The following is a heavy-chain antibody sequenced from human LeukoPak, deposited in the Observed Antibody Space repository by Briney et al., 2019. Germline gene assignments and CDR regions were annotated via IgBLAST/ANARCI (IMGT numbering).Heavy chain of an antibody. Sequence: DSLKGRFTISRDNAKSSVYLQMNSLRAEDTAVYYCARDRNGFDIWGQGTMVTVSP. J-gene: IGHJ3*02. V-gene: IGHV3-21*01. D-gene: IGHD4-11*01. CDR3: ARDRNGFDI.